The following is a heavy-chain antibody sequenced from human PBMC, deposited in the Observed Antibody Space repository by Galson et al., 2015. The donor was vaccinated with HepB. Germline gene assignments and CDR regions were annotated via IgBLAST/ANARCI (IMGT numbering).Heavy chain of an antibody. J-gene: IGHJ3*02. CDR1: GFTFSSHS. CDR2: ISSSSSYI. D-gene: IGHD3-22*01. CDR3: ARRTYYYDSSGFADAFDI. Sequence: SLRLSCAASGFTFSSHSMNWVRQAPGKGLEWVSSISSSSSYIYYADSVKGRFTISRDNAKNSLYLQMNSLRAEDTAVYYCARRTYYYDSSGFADAFDIWGQGTMVTVSS. V-gene: IGHV3-21*01.